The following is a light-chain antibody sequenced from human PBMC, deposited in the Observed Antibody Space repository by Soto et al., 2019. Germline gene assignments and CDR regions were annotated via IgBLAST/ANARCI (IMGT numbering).Light chain of an antibody. CDR2: SNS. J-gene: IGLJ2*01. CDR3: STWDDSLNGLI. Sequence: QLVLAQPPSASGTPGQTVTISCSGGSSNIKTNGVSWYQQVPGAAPKLLIYSNSQRPSGAPDRFSGSKSGTSASLAISGLQSEYEATYHCSTWDDSLNGLIFGGGTKLTVL. V-gene: IGLV1-44*01. CDR1: SSNIKTNG.